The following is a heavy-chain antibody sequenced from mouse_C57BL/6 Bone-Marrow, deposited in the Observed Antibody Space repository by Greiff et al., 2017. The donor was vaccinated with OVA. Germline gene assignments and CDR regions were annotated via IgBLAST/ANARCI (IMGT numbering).Heavy chain of an antibody. V-gene: IGHV1-64*01. CDR2: IHPNSGST. Sequence: VQLQQPGAELVKPGASVKLSCKASGYTFTSYWMHWVKQRPGQGLEWIGMIHPNSGSTNYNEKFKSKATLTVDKSSSTAYMQLSSLTSEDSAVYYCARNRSYWFAYWGQGTLVTVSA. CDR1: GYTFTSYW. CDR3: ARNRSYWFAY. J-gene: IGHJ3*01.